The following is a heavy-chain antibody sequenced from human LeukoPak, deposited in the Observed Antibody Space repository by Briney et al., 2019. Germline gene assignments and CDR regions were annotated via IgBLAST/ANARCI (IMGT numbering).Heavy chain of an antibody. CDR1: GVSISNYY. J-gene: IGHJ6*03. CDR3: ARDYDSSGRYYYHMYV. D-gene: IGHD3-22*01. CDR2: IHYSGST. Sequence: SETLSLTCTVSGVSISNYYWNWIWQPPGKRLEWIGYIHYSGSTTYNPSLKSRVTISVDTSKNQFSLKLSSVTAADTAVYYCARDYDSSGRYYYHMYVWGKGTTVTVS. V-gene: IGHV4-59*01.